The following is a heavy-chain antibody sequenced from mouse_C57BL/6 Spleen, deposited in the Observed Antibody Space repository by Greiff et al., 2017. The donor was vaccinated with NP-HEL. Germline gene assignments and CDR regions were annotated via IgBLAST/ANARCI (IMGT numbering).Heavy chain of an antibody. Sequence: EVQLQQSGAELVRPGASVKLSCTASGFNIKDDYMHWVKQRPEQGLEWIGWIDPENGDTEYASKFQGKATITADTSSNTAYLQLSSLTSEDTAVYYCTTRIDYDYFDDWGQGTTLTVSS. V-gene: IGHV14-4*01. CDR1: GFNIKDDY. CDR2: IDPENGDT. CDR3: TTRIDYDYFDD. J-gene: IGHJ2*01. D-gene: IGHD2-4*01.